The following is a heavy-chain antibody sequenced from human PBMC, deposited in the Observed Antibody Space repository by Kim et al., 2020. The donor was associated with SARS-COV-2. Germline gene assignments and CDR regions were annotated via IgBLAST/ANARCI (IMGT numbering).Heavy chain of an antibody. CDR2: MNPNSGNT. Sequence: ASVKVSCKASGYTFTSYDINWVRQATGQGLEWMGWMNPNSGNTGYAQKFQGRVTMTRNTSISTAYMELSSLRSEDTAVYYCAREGSSWFQYIYYYYGMDVWGQGTTVTVSS. CDR1: GYTFTSYD. J-gene: IGHJ6*02. CDR3: AREGSSWFQYIYYYYGMDV. D-gene: IGHD6-13*01. V-gene: IGHV1-8*01.